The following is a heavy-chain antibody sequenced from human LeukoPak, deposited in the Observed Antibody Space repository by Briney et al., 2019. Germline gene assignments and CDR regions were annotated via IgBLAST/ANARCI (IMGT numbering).Heavy chain of an antibody. CDR2: IYPGDSDT. Sequence: GESLKISRKGSGYSFTSYWIGWVRQMPGKGLEWMGIIYPGDSDTRYSPSFQGQVTISADKSISTAYLQWSSLKASDTAMYYCARHGIQLWSPFDYWGQGTLVTVSS. J-gene: IGHJ4*02. CDR1: GYSFTSYW. CDR3: ARHGIQLWSPFDY. D-gene: IGHD5-18*01. V-gene: IGHV5-51*01.